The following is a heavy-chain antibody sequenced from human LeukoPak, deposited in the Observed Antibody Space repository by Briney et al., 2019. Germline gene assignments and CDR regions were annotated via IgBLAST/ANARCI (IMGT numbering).Heavy chain of an antibody. CDR3: AKEGYSSSWYVPGYFDY. J-gene: IGHJ4*02. D-gene: IGHD6-13*01. Sequence: PGGSLRLSCAASGFTFSSYWMHWVRQAPGKGLVWVSRINTDGSSTSYADSVKGRFTISRDNAKNSLYLQMNSLKAEDMAFYYCAKEGYSSSWYVPGYFDYWGQGTLVTVSS. CDR1: GFTFSSYW. V-gene: IGHV3-74*01. CDR2: INTDGSST.